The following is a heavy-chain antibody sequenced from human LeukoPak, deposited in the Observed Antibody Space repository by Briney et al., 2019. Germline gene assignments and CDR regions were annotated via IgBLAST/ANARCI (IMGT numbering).Heavy chain of an antibody. V-gene: IGHV3-66*01. CDR2: IYTGGST. CDR3: ANRGS. CDR1: GMTVSSNY. Sequence: GGSLRLSCAASGMTVSSNYIMWVRQPPGKGLEWVSSIYTGGSTYYADAVKGRFTISRDNSKNTVNLQTNSLRAEDTAVYYCANRGSWGQGTLVTVSS. D-gene: IGHD5-12*01. J-gene: IGHJ1*01.